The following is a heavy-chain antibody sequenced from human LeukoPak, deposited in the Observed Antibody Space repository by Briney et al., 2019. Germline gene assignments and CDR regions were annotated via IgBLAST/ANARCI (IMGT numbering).Heavy chain of an antibody. CDR3: ARANREWLVLKAFDY. V-gene: IGHV3-7*01. Sequence: PGGSLRLSCAASGFTFSSYWMSWVRQAPGKGLEWVTNIKQDGSEKYYVDSVKGRFTISRDNAKNSLYLQMNSLRAEDTAVYYCARANREWLVLKAFDYWGQGTLVTVSS. D-gene: IGHD6-19*01. J-gene: IGHJ4*02. CDR2: IKQDGSEK. CDR1: GFTFSSYW.